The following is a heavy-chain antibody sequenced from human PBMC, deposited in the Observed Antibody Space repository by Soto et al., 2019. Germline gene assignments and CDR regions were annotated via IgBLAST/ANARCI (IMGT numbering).Heavy chain of an antibody. V-gene: IGHV3-23*01. CDR2: ISANGGIT. D-gene: IGHD2-15*01. CDR1: GFTFSNYA. J-gene: IGHJ2*01. CDR3: AKDKYTDSVRKVWFFDY. Sequence: EVQLLESGGGLVKPGGSLRLSCAASGFTFSNYAMSWVRLAPGKGLEWVSAISANGGITDYADSVKGRFTISRVIFQNILSLQMDSLRGDDTALYFCAKDKYTDSVRKVWFFDYWGRGTLVTVSS.